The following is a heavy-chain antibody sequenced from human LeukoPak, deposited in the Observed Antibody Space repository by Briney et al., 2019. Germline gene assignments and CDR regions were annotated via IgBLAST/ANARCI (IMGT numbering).Heavy chain of an antibody. CDR3: ATDYYVSGSYYRLFY. Sequence: GGSLRLSCAASGFTFDDYAMHWVRHAPGKGLVWVSGINSDGGTTTYADSVKGRFTISRDNAKNTLYLQMNNLRAEDTAIYYCATDYYVSGSYYRLFYWGQGTLVTVSS. J-gene: IGHJ4*02. CDR1: GFTFDDYA. CDR2: INSDGGTT. D-gene: IGHD3-10*01. V-gene: IGHV3-74*01.